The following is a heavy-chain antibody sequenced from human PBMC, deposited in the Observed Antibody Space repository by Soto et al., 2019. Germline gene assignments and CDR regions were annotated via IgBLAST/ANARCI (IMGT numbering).Heavy chain of an antibody. D-gene: IGHD2-8*02. J-gene: IGHJ3*02. CDR3: ARELEGGVFDI. CDR1: GGSISSSSYY. CDR2: IYYTGST. Sequence: TCTVSGGSISSSSYYWGWIRQPPGKGLEWIGSIYYTGSTYYNPSLRNRATISVDESSNLLSLRLSSVTAADTAVYYCARELEGGVFDIWGRGTLVTVSS. V-gene: IGHV4-39*02.